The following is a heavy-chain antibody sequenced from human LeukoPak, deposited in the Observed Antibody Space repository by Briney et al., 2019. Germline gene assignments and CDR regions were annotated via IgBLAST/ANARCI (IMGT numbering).Heavy chain of an antibody. V-gene: IGHV4-59*01. D-gene: IGHD6-13*01. CDR1: GGSISSYY. J-gene: IGHJ4*02. CDR3: ARDGDSSSWAFDY. Sequence: PSETLSLTCTVSGGSISSYYWSWIRQPPGKGLEWIGYIYYSGSTNYNPSLKSRVTISVDTSKNQFSLKPSSVTAADTAVYYCARDGDSSSWAFDYWGQGTLVTVSS. CDR2: IYYSGST.